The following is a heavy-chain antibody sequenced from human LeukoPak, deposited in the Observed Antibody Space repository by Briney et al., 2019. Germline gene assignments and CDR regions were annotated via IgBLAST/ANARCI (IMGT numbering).Heavy chain of an antibody. V-gene: IGHV4-39*01. D-gene: IGHD3-22*01. CDR1: GGSISSSSYY. CDR2: IYYSGST. J-gene: IGHJ4*02. CDR3: ARQGRYYDSSGYPD. Sequence: PSETLSLTCTVSGGSISSSSYYWGWIRQPPGKGLEWIGSIYYSGSTYYNPSLKSRVTISVDTSKNQFSLKLSSVTAADTAVYYRARQGRYYDSSGYPDWGQGTLVTVSS.